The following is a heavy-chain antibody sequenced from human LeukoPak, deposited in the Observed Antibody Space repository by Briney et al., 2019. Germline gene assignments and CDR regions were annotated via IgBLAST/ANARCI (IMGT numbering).Heavy chain of an antibody. V-gene: IGHV5-51*01. J-gene: IGHJ3*02. CDR2: IYPGDSDT. CDR3: ARHGTYYDSSGYYFAFDI. D-gene: IGHD3-22*01. CDR1: GYSFTSYW. Sequence: ESLKISCKGSGYSFTSYWIGWVRQMPGKGLEWMGIIYPGDSDTRYSPSFQGQVTISADKSISTAYLQWSSLKASDTAMYYCARHGTYYDSSGYYFAFDIWGQGTMVTVSS.